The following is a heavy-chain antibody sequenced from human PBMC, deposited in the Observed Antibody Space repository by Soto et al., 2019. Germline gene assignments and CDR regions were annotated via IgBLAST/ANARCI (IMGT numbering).Heavy chain of an antibody. CDR3: ARATYDSSTYYLDY. CDR2: IYYNGNT. J-gene: IGHJ4*02. V-gene: IGHV4-30-4*01. Sequence: QVQLQESGPGLVKPSQTLSLTCTVSGASISSGDYYWTWIRQPPGKGLEWIGSIYYNGNTYYNPSLKSRVTISVDPSNNPFSLKLSSVTAADTAVYYCARATYDSSTYYLDYWGQGTLVTVSS. D-gene: IGHD3-22*01. CDR1: GASISSGDYY.